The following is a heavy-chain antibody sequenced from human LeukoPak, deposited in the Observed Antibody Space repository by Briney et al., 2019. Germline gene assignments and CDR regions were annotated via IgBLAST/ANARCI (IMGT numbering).Heavy chain of an antibody. CDR3: AKDYSPSCGGDCYSML. J-gene: IGHJ4*02. CDR1: GFTFSSND. Sequence: GGSLTLSCAASGFTFSSNDLSWVRQPPRKGKEWVSAISGNCGSTNYANSVKSRFTITRHNSKNTLYLQMKSPRADAHAVDYYAKDYSPSCGGDCYSMLWGQGTLVRVSS. D-gene: IGHD2-21*02. V-gene: IGHV3-23*01. CDR2: ISGNCGST.